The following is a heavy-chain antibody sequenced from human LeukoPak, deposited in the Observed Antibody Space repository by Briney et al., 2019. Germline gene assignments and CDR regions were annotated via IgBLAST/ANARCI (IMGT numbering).Heavy chain of an antibody. CDR2: IYYSGST. J-gene: IGHJ4*02. V-gene: IGHV4-59*01. CDR3: ARAYGSGSSIRTLGY. D-gene: IGHD3-10*01. Sequence: SETLSLTCTVSGGSISSYYWSWLRQPPGKGLEWIGYIYYSGSTNYNPSLKSRVTISVDTSKNHFSLKLSSVTAADTAVYYCARAYGSGSSIRTLGYWGQGTLVTVSS. CDR1: GGSISSYY.